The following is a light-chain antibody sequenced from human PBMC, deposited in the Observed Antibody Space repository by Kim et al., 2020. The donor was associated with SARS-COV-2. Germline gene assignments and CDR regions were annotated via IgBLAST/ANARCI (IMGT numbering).Light chain of an antibody. Sequence: GSPGQTASITCSGDKVGDKYACWYQQKPGQSPVLVIYQDSKRPSGIPERFSGSNSGNTATLTISGTQAMDEADYYCQAWDSSTVVFGGGTKLTVL. CDR2: QDS. CDR3: QAWDSSTVV. V-gene: IGLV3-1*01. J-gene: IGLJ2*01. CDR1: KVGDKY.